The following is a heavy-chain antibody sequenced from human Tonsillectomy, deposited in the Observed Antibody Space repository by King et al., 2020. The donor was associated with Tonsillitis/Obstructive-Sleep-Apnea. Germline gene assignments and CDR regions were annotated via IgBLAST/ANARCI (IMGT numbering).Heavy chain of an antibody. J-gene: IGHJ1*01. CDR1: GGSFSGYY. Sequence: VQLQQWGAGLLKPSETLSLTCAVHGGSFSGYYWSWIRQPPGKGLEWIGEINHSGSTNYNPSLKSRVTISVDTSKNQFSLKLRSVTAADTAVYYCARGRIVVVVAATPDLYFQHWGQGTLVTVSS. CDR2: INHSGST. D-gene: IGHD2-15*01. CDR3: ARGRIVVVVAATPDLYFQH. V-gene: IGHV4-34*01.